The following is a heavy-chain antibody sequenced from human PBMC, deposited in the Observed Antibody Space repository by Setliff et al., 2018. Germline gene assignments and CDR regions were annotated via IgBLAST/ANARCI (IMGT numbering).Heavy chain of an antibody. D-gene: IGHD6-25*01. CDR1: GGSIGPHY. V-gene: IGHV4-59*04. CDR2: VYHSGSS. CDR3: ARAAARAEYSDTSAYLPFDF. Sequence: PSETLSLTCTVSGGSIGPHYWSWIRQAPGKGLEWIGSVYHSGSSYQNPSLRSRIAVSVDTSKNQFSLRLNSVTAADTAVYFCARAAARAEYSDTSAYLPFDFWGLGTLVTVSS. J-gene: IGHJ4*02.